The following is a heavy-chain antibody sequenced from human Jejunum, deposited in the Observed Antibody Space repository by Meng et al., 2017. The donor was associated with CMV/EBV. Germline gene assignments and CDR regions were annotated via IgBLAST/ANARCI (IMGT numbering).Heavy chain of an antibody. J-gene: IGHJ5*02. V-gene: IGHV3-21*01. CDR1: LTLSSYN. CDR3: ARDFRLLHLWTETAMDP. D-gene: IGHD5-18*01. Sequence: LTLSSYNMNWVRQAPGKGLEWVSSIDTNSNYISYAESVKGRFTISRDNANNSLYLQMHSLRAEDTAVYYCARDFRLLHLWTETAMDPWGQGTLVTVSS. CDR2: IDTNSNYI.